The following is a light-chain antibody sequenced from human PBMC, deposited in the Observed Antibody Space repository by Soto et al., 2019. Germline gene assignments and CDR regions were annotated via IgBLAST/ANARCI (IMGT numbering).Light chain of an antibody. V-gene: IGKV3-20*01. Sequence: GLTQSPGPLSLSPGERVTILCLASQSVSCTSLAWYQQKPGQTPRLLIYGASSRATGTPDRISGGGSGTHFTLTINRLEPEDFAVYYCRHYVTSSITFGQGTRLEIK. CDR3: RHYVTSSIT. CDR1: QSVSCTS. J-gene: IGKJ5*01. CDR2: GAS.